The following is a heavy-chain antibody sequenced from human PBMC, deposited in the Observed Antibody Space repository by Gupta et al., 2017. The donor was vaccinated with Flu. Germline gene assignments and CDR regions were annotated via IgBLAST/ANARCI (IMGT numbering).Heavy chain of an antibody. V-gene: IGHV3-11*01. Sequence: QVQLVASGGGLVKPGGSLRPPCAASGFTFSAYHMSWFRQAPGKGLEWVSYISSSGTTIDYADAVKGRFTMSRDNAKNSLNLQMSSLRAEDTAVYYCAKDRGQQLTDYGVDVWGQGTTVTVSS. CDR1: GFTFSAYH. D-gene: IGHD6-13*01. CDR3: AKDRGQQLTDYGVDV. J-gene: IGHJ6*02. CDR2: ISSSGTTI.